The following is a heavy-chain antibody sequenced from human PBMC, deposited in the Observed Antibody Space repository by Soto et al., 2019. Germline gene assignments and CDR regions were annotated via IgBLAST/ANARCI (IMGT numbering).Heavy chain of an antibody. CDR2: IYYSGSS. CDR1: GGSISSRSYS. J-gene: IGHJ4*02. D-gene: IGHD5-18*01. Sequence: SETLSLTCSVSGGSISSRSYSWGWIRQPPGKGLEWIVTIYYSGSSNYDPSLKSRVTISVDTSKNQFSLKLSSVTAADTAVYYCARGYGRNFDYWGQGTLVTVSS. CDR3: ARGYGRNFDY. V-gene: IGHV4-39*01.